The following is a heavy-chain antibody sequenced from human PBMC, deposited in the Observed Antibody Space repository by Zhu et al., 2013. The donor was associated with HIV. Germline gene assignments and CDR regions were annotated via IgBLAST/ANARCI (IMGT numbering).Heavy chain of an antibody. Sequence: QVQLVQSGAEVKQPGSSVKVSCKASADTFSDSVISWVRQAPGQGLEWMGGIIPISDTTNYAQNFQGTISITADKSTTTVFLSLRSLRSEDTAVYFCARGWLYSDTSGPYIYYYGLNVLGPKGQGSLS. V-gene: IGHV1-69*06. CDR3: ARGWLYSDTSGPYIYYYGLNV. CDR2: IIPISDTT. J-gene: IGHJ6*01. D-gene: IGHD3-22*01. CDR1: ADTFSDSV.